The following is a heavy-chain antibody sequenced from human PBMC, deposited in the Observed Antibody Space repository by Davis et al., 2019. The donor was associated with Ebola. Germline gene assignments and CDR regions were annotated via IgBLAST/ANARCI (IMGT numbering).Heavy chain of an antibody. Sequence: ESLKTLRQTSGYNFNQYWIAWVRQMPGKGLECMGIIYPGDTETRYSPSFQGQVTISADKSITTAYLQWSSLKASDTAMYYCARLRSITRLTSFYYWGQGTLVTVSS. CDR1: GYNFNQYW. CDR2: IYPGDTET. CDR3: ARLRSITRLTSFYY. D-gene: IGHD3-10*01. V-gene: IGHV5-51*01. J-gene: IGHJ4*02.